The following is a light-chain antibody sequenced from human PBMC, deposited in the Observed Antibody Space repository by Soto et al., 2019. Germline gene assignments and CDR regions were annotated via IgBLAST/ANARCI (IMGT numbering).Light chain of an antibody. V-gene: IGKV1-5*03. CDR2: KAS. J-gene: IGKJ2*01. CDR3: QQYDRFPYT. CDR1: QSINSW. Sequence: DIQMNQSPSTLAASIGATVIITCRASQSINSWLAWYQQKPGKAPKLLIHKASTLESGVPSRFSGSESGTEFTLTISSLQPDDFATFYCQQYDRFPYTFGQGTKLEIK.